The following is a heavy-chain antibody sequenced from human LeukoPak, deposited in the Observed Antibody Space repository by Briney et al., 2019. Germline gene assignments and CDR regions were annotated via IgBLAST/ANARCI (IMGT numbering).Heavy chain of an antibody. D-gene: IGHD3-9*01. CDR2: INHSGST. CDR1: GGSFSGYY. Sequence: PSETLSLTCAVYGGSFSGYYWSWIRQPPGKGLEWIGEINHSGSTNYNPSLKSRVTISVDTSKNQFSLKLSSVTAADTAVYYCARGGWLSRSATFDYWGQGTLVTVSS. V-gene: IGHV4-34*01. J-gene: IGHJ4*02. CDR3: ARGGWLSRSATFDY.